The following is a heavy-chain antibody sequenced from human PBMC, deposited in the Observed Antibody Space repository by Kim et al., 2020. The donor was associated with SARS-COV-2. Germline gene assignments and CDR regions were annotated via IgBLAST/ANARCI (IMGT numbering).Heavy chain of an antibody. V-gene: IGHV1-69*13. Sequence: SVKVSCKASGGTFSSYAISWVRQAPGQGLEWMGGIIPIFGTANYAQKFQGRVTITADESTSTAYMELSSLRSEDTAVYYCARDVTTVTTSGWFDPWGQGTLVTVSS. J-gene: IGHJ5*02. D-gene: IGHD4-17*01. CDR3: ARDVTTVTTSGWFDP. CDR2: IIPIFGTA. CDR1: GGTFSSYA.